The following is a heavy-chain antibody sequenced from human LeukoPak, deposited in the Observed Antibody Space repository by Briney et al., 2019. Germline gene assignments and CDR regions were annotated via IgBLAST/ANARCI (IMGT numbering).Heavy chain of an antibody. V-gene: IGHV3-48*01. J-gene: IGHJ4*02. CDR3: ARDPPAYGAFDY. CDR2: ISSSTI. Sequence: PGGSLRLSCAASGFTFSSYSMNWVRQAPGKGLEWVSYISSSTIYYADSVKGRFTISRDNAKNSLYLQMNSLRAEDTAVYYCARDPPAYGAFDYWGQGTLVTVSS. D-gene: IGHD4-17*01. CDR1: GFTFSSYS.